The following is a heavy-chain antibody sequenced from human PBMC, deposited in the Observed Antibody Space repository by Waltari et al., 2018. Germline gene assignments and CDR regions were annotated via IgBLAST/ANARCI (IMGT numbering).Heavy chain of an antibody. CDR2: IYYSGST. Sequence: QLQLQESGPGLVKPSETLSLTCTVSGGSFSSSSYYWGWIRQPPGKGLEWIGSIYYSGSTYYNPSLKSRVTISVDTSKNQFSLKLSSVTAADTAVYYCARRPRSIAAAGPSDYWGQGTLVTVSS. V-gene: IGHV4-39*01. CDR3: ARRPRSIAAAGPSDY. D-gene: IGHD6-13*01. CDR1: GGSFSSSSYY. J-gene: IGHJ4*02.